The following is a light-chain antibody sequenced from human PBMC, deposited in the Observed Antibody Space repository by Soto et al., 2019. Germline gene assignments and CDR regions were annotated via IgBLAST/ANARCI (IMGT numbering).Light chain of an antibody. V-gene: IGLV2-14*01. Sequence: QSVLTQPASVSGSPGQSITISCTGTSSDIGGYNYVSWYQQHPGKAPKLMIYDVSNRPSGVSNRFSASKSGNTASLTISGLQAEDEADYYCSSYTNTSTRVVFGGGTKVTVL. CDR2: DVS. J-gene: IGLJ2*01. CDR3: SSYTNTSTRVV. CDR1: SSDIGGYNY.